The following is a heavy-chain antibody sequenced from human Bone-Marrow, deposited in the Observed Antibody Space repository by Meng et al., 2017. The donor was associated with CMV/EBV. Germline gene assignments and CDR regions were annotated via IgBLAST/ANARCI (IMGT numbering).Heavy chain of an antibody. Sequence: GESLKISCAASGFTFSSYSMNWVRQAPGKGLEWVSAISGSGGSTYYADSVKGRFTISRDNSKNTLYLQMNSLRAEDTAVYYCAKDTIAEYYYDSSGYYLGWAFDIWGQGTRVTVSS. J-gene: IGHJ4*02. CDR3: AKDTIAEYYYDSSGYYLGWAFDI. D-gene: IGHD3-22*01. CDR1: GFTFSSYS. CDR2: ISGSGGST. V-gene: IGHV3-23*01.